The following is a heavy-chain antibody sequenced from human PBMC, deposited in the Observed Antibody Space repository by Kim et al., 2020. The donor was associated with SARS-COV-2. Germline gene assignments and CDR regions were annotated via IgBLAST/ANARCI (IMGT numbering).Heavy chain of an antibody. J-gene: IGHJ4*02. Sequence: NPSLKSRVTISVDTSKNQFSLKLSSVTAADTAVYYCARGYSSGWSYFDYWGQGTLVTVSS. V-gene: IGHV4-31*02. D-gene: IGHD6-19*01. CDR3: ARGYSSGWSYFDY.